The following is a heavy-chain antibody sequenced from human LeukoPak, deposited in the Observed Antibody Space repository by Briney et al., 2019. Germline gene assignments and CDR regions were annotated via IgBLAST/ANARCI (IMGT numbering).Heavy chain of an antibody. V-gene: IGHV3-23*01. J-gene: IGHJ4*02. D-gene: IGHD3/OR15-3a*01. CDR1: GITFNA. Sequence: GGSLRLSCAASGITFNAIHWVRQAPGKGLEWVSVISGNGDDAFYADSVKGRFRISRDNSKNTVYLQMNSLRADDTAVYYCAKRDWPYYFDYWGQGTLVAVSS. CDR2: ISGNGDDA. CDR3: AKRDWPYYFDY.